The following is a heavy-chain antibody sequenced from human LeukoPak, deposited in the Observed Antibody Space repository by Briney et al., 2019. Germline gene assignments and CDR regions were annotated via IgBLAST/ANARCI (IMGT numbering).Heavy chain of an antibody. CDR3: ASGMGPYYYYGMDV. CDR2: IYSGGST. J-gene: IGHJ6*02. CDR1: GFTVSSNY. Sequence: GGSLRLSCAASGFTVSSNYMSWVRQAPGKGLEWVSVIYSGGSTYYADSLKGRFTISRDNSKNTLYLQMNSLRAEDTAVYYCASGMGPYYYYGMDVWGQGTTVTVSS. V-gene: IGHV3-53*01. D-gene: IGHD1-14*01.